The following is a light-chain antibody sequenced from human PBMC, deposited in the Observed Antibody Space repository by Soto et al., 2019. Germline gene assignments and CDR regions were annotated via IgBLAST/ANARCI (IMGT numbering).Light chain of an antibody. Sequence: PGERVTLSCRASQSVSSSYLTWYQQKPGQAPRLLIYGASTRATSIPARFSGSGSGTDFTLTISSLQPEDFAVYYCQQDYNLPWTFGQGTKVELK. J-gene: IGKJ1*01. CDR3: QQDYNLPWT. CDR2: GAS. CDR1: QSVSSSY. V-gene: IGKV3D-7*01.